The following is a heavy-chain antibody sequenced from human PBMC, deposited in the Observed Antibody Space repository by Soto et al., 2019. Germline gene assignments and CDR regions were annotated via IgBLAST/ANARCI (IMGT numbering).Heavy chain of an antibody. J-gene: IGHJ4*02. V-gene: IGHV4-38-2*01. CDR2: VYHSGKT. Sequence: KTSETLSLTCAVSGYSMRGGYYWGWIRQPPGEGLEWIGNVYHSGKTYYNPSLKSRVSVSLDTSKNQFSLNLTSVTAADTAMYYCARAAATHFDNWGQGLLVTVSS. D-gene: IGHD6-25*01. CDR1: GYSMRGGYY. CDR3: ARAAATHFDN.